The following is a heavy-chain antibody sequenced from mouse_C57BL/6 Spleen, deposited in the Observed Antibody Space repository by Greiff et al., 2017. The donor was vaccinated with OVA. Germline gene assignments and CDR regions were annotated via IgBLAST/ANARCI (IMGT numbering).Heavy chain of an antibody. Sequence: EVQLVESGGDLVKPGGSLKLSCAASGFTFSSYGMSWVRQTSDKRLEWVATFSSGGSYTYYPDSVKGRFTISRYTAKNTLYLRMSRLKSEDTAMYYCARRDYDYDEGARDNWGQGTSVTVSS. J-gene: IGHJ4*01. CDR3: ARRDYDYDEGARDN. CDR1: GFTFSSYG. V-gene: IGHV5-6*01. D-gene: IGHD2-4*01. CDR2: FSSGGSYT.